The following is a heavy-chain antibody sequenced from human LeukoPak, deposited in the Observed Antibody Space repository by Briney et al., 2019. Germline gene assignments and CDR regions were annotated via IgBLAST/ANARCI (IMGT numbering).Heavy chain of an antibody. Sequence: ASVKVSCKASGYTFTSYYMHWVRQAPGQGLEWMGIINPSGGSTSYAQKFQGRVTMTRDTSTSTAYMELSSLRSEDTAVYYCARDPGNNWFDPWGQGTLVTVSS. CDR1: GYTFTSYY. CDR2: INPSGGST. CDR3: ARDPGNNWFDP. J-gene: IGHJ5*02. V-gene: IGHV1-46*01.